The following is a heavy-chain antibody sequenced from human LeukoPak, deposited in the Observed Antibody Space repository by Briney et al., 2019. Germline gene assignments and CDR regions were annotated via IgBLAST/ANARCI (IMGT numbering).Heavy chain of an antibody. Sequence: GGSLRLSCAASGFTFNSYSMNWVRQAPGKGREWVSSISSSSSYIYYADSAKGRFTISRDNAKNSLYLQMNSLRAEDTAVYYCARDDISQCLFDYWGQGTLVTVSS. D-gene: IGHD6-19*01. CDR2: ISSSSSYI. V-gene: IGHV3-21*01. CDR3: ARDDISQCLFDY. CDR1: GFTFNSYS. J-gene: IGHJ4*02.